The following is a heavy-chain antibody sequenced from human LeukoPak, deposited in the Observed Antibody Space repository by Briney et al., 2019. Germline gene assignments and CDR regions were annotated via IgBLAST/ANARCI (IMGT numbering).Heavy chain of an antibody. CDR1: GFTFSHYW. CDR3: AGLPDPG. J-gene: IGHJ4*02. CDR2: INPDGSDP. V-gene: IGHV3-74*03. Sequence: HTGGSLRLSCAASGFTFSHYWMHWVRQAPGKGLLWVSRINPDGSDPTYADSVKGRFTISRDNAKNTLYLQMNSLRAEDSAVYFCAGLPDPGWCQGTLVTVSS.